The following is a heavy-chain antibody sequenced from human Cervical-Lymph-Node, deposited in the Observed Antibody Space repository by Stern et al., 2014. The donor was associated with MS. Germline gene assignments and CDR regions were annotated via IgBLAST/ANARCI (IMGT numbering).Heavy chain of an antibody. CDR1: GFTVSSNY. V-gene: IGHV3-53*01. J-gene: IGHJ3*02. CDR3: ARAIFGVVTPTMAPDAFDI. CDR2: IYTDGST. D-gene: IGHD3-3*01. Sequence: EQLVESGGGLIQPGGSLRLSCAASGFTVSSNYMSWVRQSPGTGLQWVSLIYTDGSTYYADSVKGRFTISRDPSKNTLYLQMNSLGAEDTALYYCARAIFGVVTPTMAPDAFDIWGQGTMVTVSS.